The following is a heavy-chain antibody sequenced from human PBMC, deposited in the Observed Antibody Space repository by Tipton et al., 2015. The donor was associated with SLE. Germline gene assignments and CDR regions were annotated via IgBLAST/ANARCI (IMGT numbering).Heavy chain of an antibody. J-gene: IGHJ3*01. Sequence: SLRLSCSASGFLFSSFPMHWVRQAPGKGLEWVSLISYDGTKKYDADFVKGRFTISRDNSKNTLYLQMNSLRVEDTAMYYCVREYGETERRRGILDVWGQGTTVTVSS. V-gene: IGHV3-30*04. CDR1: GFLFSSFP. CDR3: VREYGETERRRGILDV. CDR2: ISYDGTKK. D-gene: IGHD3-10*01.